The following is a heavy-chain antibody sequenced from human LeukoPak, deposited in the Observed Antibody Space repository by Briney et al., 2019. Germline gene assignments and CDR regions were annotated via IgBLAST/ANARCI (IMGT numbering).Heavy chain of an antibody. J-gene: IGHJ3*02. CDR3: ARGPYSYDSSGAFDI. V-gene: IGHV4-59*08. CDR2: IYYSGST. Sequence: SETLSLTCTVSGGSISSYYWSWIRQAPGKGLEWIGYIYYSGSTNYNPSLKSRVTISVDTSKNQFSLKLSSVTAADTAVYFCARGPYSYDSSGAFDIWGQGTMVTVSS. CDR1: GGSISSYY. D-gene: IGHD3-22*01.